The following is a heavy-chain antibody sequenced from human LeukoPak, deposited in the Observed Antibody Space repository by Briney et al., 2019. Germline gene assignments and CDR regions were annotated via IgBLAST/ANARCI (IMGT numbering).Heavy chain of an antibody. D-gene: IGHD1-26*01. Sequence: PGGSLRLSCAAPGFTFSSYEMNWVRQAPGKGLEWVSYISSSGCTIYYADSVKGRFTISRDDSKTTLYLLMNSMQTEDTDVYYCTPEVLEGATDGTFDIWGQGTMVTVSS. J-gene: IGHJ3*02. V-gene: IGHV3-48*03. CDR3: TPEVLEGATDGTFDI. CDR1: GFTFSSYE. CDR2: ISSSGCTI.